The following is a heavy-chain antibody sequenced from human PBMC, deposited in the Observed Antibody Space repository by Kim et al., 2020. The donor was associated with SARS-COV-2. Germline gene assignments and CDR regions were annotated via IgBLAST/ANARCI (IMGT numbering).Heavy chain of an antibody. D-gene: IGHD2-21*01. Sequence: QNLQGRLTVTRDTSTNTDYLELSSLRSDDTAVYYCARDNSMGDVSWWFDPWGQGTLVTISS. CDR3: ARDNSMGDVSWWFDP. J-gene: IGHJ5*02. V-gene: IGHV1-46*01.